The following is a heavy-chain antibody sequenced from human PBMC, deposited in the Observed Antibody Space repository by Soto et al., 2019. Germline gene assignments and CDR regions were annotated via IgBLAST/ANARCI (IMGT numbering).Heavy chain of an antibody. D-gene: IGHD2-15*01. CDR3: ARDLKEYCSDGKCNWFDP. CDR2: IYYDGNT. V-gene: IGHV4-39*07. CDR1: GDSISSNSHY. Sequence: SETLSLTCTVSGDSISSNSHYWGWIRQPPGKGLESIANIYYDGNTYYNPSLKSRVTISFDASKNQISLQVRSATAADAAVYYCARDLKEYCSDGKCNWFDPWGQGTLVTVS. J-gene: IGHJ5*02.